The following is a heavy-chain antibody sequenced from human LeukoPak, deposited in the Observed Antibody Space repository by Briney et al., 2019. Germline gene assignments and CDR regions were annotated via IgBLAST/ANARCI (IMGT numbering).Heavy chain of an antibody. D-gene: IGHD3-10*01. J-gene: IGHJ4*02. V-gene: IGHV4-59*01. CDR2: IYYSGST. CDR1: GGSISGYY. CDR3: ASTGFGEFPTFDY. Sequence: SETLSLTCTVSGGSISGYYWSWIRQPPGKGLEWIGYIYYSGSTNYNPSLKSRVTISVDTSKNQFSLKLSSVTAADTAVYYCASTGFGEFPTFDYWGQGTLVTVSS.